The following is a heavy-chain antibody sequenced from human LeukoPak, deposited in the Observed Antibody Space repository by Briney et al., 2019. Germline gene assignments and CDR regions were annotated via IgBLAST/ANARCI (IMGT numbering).Heavy chain of an antibody. Sequence: ASVKVSCKASGYTFTSYDINWVRQATGQGLEWMGWMNPNSGNTGYAQKFQGRVTMTRDTSISTAYMELSRLRSDDTAVYYCARGKLYCSSTSCDYWGQGTLVTVSS. V-gene: IGHV1-8*01. J-gene: IGHJ4*02. CDR3: ARGKLYCSSTSCDY. CDR2: MNPNSGNT. CDR1: GYTFTSYD. D-gene: IGHD2-2*01.